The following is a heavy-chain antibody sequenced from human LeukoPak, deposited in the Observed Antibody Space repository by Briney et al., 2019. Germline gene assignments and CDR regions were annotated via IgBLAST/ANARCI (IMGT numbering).Heavy chain of an antibody. D-gene: IGHD3-10*01. CDR2: IYYSGST. Sequence: PSETLSLTCTVSGGSISSSSYYWGWIRQPPGKGLEWIGSIYYSGSTYYNPSLKSRVTISVDTSKNQFSLKLSSVTAADTAVYYCARGEGLLWFGETGEWFDPWGQGTLVTVSS. V-gene: IGHV4-39*07. CDR1: GGSISSSSYY. CDR3: ARGEGLLWFGETGEWFDP. J-gene: IGHJ5*02.